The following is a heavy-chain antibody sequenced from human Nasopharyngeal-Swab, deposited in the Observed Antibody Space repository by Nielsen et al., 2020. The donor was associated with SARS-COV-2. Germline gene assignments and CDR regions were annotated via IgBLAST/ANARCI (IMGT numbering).Heavy chain of an antibody. J-gene: IGHJ4*02. D-gene: IGHD2-2*02. CDR3: TTQPSAIDY. Sequence: ETLSLTCAASGFTFINAWMTWVRQAPGKGLEWVGRIKSKTDGGTTDYAAPVKGRFTILRDDSKNTLYLQMNSLKTEDTAVYCCTTQPSAIDYWGQGTLVTVSS. V-gene: IGHV3-15*01. CDR2: IKSKTDGGTT. CDR1: GFTFINAW.